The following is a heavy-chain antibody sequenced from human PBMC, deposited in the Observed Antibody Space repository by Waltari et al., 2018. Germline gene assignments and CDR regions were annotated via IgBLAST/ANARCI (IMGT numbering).Heavy chain of an antibody. Sequence: GWIRQPPGKGLEWIGSIYHSGSTYYNPSLKSRVTISVDTSKNQFSLKLSSVTAADTAVYYCARRLTTIPRYGMDVWGQGTTVTVSS. D-gene: IGHD4-4*01. CDR2: IYHSGST. CDR3: ARRLTTIPRYGMDV. J-gene: IGHJ6*02. V-gene: IGHV4-38-2*01.